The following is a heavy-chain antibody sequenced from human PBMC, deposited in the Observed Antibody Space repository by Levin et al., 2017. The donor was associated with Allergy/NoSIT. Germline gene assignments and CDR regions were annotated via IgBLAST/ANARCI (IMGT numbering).Heavy chain of an antibody. CDR3: AKKQAGTSGFSFDV. J-gene: IGHJ3*01. D-gene: IGHD6-19*01. Sequence: GGSLRLSCAASGFAFGDYAMTWVRQAPGKGLEWVSDITGGGSDTWYEDSVKGRFTVSRDNSKDMLYLELNSLRVEDTGIYYCAKKQAGTSGFSFDVWGQGTTVTVSS. CDR1: GFAFGDYA. CDR2: ITGGGSDT. V-gene: IGHV3-23*01.